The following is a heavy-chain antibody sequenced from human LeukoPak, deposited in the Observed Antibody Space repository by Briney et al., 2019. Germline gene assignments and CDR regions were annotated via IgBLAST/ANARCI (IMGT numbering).Heavy chain of an antibody. CDR1: GYTFTGYY. J-gene: IGHJ4*02. CDR2: INPNSGGT. CDR3: ARDITMIVVVSDY. V-gene: IGHV1-2*02. Sequence: ASVKVSCKASGYTFTGYYMHWVRQAPGQGLEWMGWINPNSGGTNYAQKFQGRVTMTRDTSISTAYMELSRPRSDDTAVYYCARDITMIVVVSDYWGQGTLVTVSS. D-gene: IGHD3-22*01.